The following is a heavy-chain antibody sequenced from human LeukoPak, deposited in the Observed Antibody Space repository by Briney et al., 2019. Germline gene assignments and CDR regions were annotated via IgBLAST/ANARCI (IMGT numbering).Heavy chain of an antibody. V-gene: IGHV4-30-4*01. CDR2: IYYSGST. D-gene: IGHD6-19*01. Sequence: SETLSLTCTVSGGSISSDDYYWSWIRQPPGKGLEWIGYIYYSGSTYYNPSLKSRVTISVDTSKNQFSLKLSSVTAADTAVYYCARGHGWDFDYWGQGTLVTVSS. CDR1: GGSISSDDYY. CDR3: ARGHGWDFDY. J-gene: IGHJ4*02.